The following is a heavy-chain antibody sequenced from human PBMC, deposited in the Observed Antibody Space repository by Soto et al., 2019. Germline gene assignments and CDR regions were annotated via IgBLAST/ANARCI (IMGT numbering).Heavy chain of an antibody. CDR3: ARGGTIFGVVTAAYNWFDP. Sequence: GGSLRLSCAASGFTFSSYAMHWVRQAPGKGLEWVAVISYDGSNKYYADSVKGRFTISRDNSKNTLYLQMNSLRAEDTAVYYCARGGTIFGVVTAAYNWFDPWGQGTLVTVSS. V-gene: IGHV3-30-3*01. CDR1: GFTFSSYA. CDR2: ISYDGSNK. J-gene: IGHJ5*02. D-gene: IGHD3-3*01.